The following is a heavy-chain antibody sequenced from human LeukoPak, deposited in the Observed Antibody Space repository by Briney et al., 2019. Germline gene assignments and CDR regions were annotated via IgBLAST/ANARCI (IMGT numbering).Heavy chain of an antibody. CDR3: AKEVGSSSWYYFDY. J-gene: IGHJ4*02. V-gene: IGHV3-30*18. D-gene: IGHD6-13*01. CDR1: GFTFSSYG. Sequence: GGSLRLSCAASGFTFSSYGMHWVRQAPGKGLEWVAVISYDGSNNYYADSVKGRFTISRDNSKNTLFLQMNSLRAEDTAVYYCAKEVGSSSWYYFDYWGQGTLVTVSS. CDR2: ISYDGSNN.